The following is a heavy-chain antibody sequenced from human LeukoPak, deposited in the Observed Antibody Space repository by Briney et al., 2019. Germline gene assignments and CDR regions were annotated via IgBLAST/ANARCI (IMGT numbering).Heavy chain of an antibody. CDR3: ARDSITIFGVALYYFDY. Sequence: ASVKVSCKASGYTFTGYYMHWVRQAPGQGLEWMGWINPNSGGTNYAQKFQGRVTMTRDTSISTAYMELSRLRSDDTAVYYCARDSITIFGVALYYFDYWGQGALVTVSS. D-gene: IGHD3-3*01. J-gene: IGHJ4*02. CDR2: INPNSGGT. CDR1: GYTFTGYY. V-gene: IGHV1-2*02.